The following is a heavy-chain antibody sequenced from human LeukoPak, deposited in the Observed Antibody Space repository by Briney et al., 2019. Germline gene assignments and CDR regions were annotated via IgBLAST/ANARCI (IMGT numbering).Heavy chain of an antibody. J-gene: IGHJ6*03. Sequence: SVKVSCKASGGTFSSYAISWVRQAPGQGLEWMGGIIPIFGTANYAQKFQGRVTITADESTSAAYMELSSLRSEDTAVYYCATGLEGWYYYYMDVWGKGTTVTVSS. CDR2: IIPIFGTA. D-gene: IGHD5-24*01. CDR1: GGTFSSYA. CDR3: ATGLEGWYYYYMDV. V-gene: IGHV1-69*01.